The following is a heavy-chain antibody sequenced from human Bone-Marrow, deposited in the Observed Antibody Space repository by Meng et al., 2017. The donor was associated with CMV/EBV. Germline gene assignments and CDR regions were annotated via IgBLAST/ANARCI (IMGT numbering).Heavy chain of an antibody. D-gene: IGHD2-2*01. CDR3: ARGRRYCSRTSCYYFDY. Sequence: SVKVSCKASGGTFSSYAISWVRQAPGQGLEWMGGIIPIFGTANYAQKFQGRVTITTDESTSTAYMELSSLRSEDTAVYYCARGRRYCSRTSCYYFDYWGQGTLVTVSS. V-gene: IGHV1-69*05. CDR2: IIPIFGTA. CDR1: GGTFSSYA. J-gene: IGHJ4*02.